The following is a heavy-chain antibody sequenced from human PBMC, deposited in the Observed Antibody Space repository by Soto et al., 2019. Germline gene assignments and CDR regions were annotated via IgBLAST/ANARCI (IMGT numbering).Heavy chain of an antibody. CDR1: GFIFRHYG. CDR3: AKRVTPSRSAVFDV. D-gene: IGHD2-8*01. V-gene: IGHV3-30*18. CDR2: IAYDGTNA. Sequence: QVQLVESGGGVVQPGRSLRLSCAASGFIFRHYGMHWVRQAPGKGLEWAAVIAYDGTNAYYADSVKGRFTISRDNSNNTLYLQMNSLRADDTGVYYCAKRVTPSRSAVFDVWGLGILVTVSS. J-gene: IGHJ3*01.